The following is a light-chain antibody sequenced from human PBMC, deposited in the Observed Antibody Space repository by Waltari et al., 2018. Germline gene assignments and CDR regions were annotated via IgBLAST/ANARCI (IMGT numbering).Light chain of an antibody. CDR2: GAS. Sequence: EIVLTQSPGTLSLSPGERDTLYCRASQSVSSSYLAWYQQKPGQAPRPLIYGASSRATGIPDRFSGSVSGTDFTLTISRLEPEDFAVYFCQQYGSSPLTFGGGTKVEIK. J-gene: IGKJ4*01. CDR1: QSVSSSY. V-gene: IGKV3-20*01. CDR3: QQYGSSPLT.